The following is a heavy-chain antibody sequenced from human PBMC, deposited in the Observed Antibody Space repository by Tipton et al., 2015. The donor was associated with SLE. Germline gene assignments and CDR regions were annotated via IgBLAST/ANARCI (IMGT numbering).Heavy chain of an antibody. J-gene: IGHJ4*02. Sequence: SLRLSCMASGFTSSHYWMAWVRQAPGKGLERVASINQGGSENHYVDSVRGRFTISRDNAKNSLYLQMNTLRAEDTAVYYCSRGNFQHQGFWGQGTLVTVSS. CDR1: GFTSSHYW. CDR3: SRGNFQHQGF. D-gene: IGHD2/OR15-2a*01. V-gene: IGHV3-7*04. CDR2: INQGGSEN.